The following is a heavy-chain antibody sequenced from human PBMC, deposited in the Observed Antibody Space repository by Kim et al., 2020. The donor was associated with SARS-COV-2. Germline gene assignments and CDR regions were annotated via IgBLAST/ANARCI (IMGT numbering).Heavy chain of an antibody. CDR3: AKEGPDPNYYFYYGVDV. Sequence: GGSLRLSCLASGFGAYGIHWVRQAPGRGLGWVAVISNDGTKEYYADSVKGRFTISRDRWQDTVYLQMTTLRPGDTAVYYCAKEGPDPNYYFYYGVDVWG. CDR1: GFGAYG. CDR2: ISNDGTKE. V-gene: IGHV3-30*18. J-gene: IGHJ6*02.